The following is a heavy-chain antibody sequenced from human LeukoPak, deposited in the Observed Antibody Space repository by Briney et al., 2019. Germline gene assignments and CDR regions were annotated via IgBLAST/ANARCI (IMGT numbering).Heavy chain of an antibody. CDR3: ARALWVGPTPFGF. CDR1: GFTFSSHT. Sequence: GSLRLYCAASGFTFSSHTMNWIRQPPGKGLEWIGCTFDNGSTNYNPSLKSRVTISLDTSKNQFSLRLSAMTAADTAVYFCARALWVGPTPFGFWGQGTLVTVSS. J-gene: IGHJ4*02. CDR2: TFDNGST. V-gene: IGHV4-59*11. D-gene: IGHD1-26*01.